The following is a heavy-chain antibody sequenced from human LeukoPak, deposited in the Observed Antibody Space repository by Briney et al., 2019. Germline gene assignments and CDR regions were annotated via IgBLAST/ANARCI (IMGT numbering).Heavy chain of an antibody. CDR1: GYTLTSYD. CDR2: MIPNSGNT. J-gene: IGHJ5*02. V-gene: IGHV1-8*02. D-gene: IGHD3-10*01. Sequence: GASVKVSCKASGYTLTSYDINWVRQAAGQGLEWMGWMIPNSGNTGYAQKFQGRVTMTRDTSINTAYMELSSLRSEDTAVYYCVRVVGYHGSDTYYKEGFDPWGQGTLVTVSS. CDR3: VRVVGYHGSDTYYKEGFDP.